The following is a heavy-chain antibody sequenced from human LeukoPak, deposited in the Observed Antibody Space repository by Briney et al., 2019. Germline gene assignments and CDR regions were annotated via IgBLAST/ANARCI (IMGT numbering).Heavy chain of an antibody. CDR1: GFTFSSYW. CDR2: IKQDGTEK. Sequence: GGSLRLSCAASGFTFSSYWLSWVRQAPGKGLEWVASIKQDGTEKNYADSVKGRFTISRDNAKNSLYLQMNSLRAEDTAVYYCARGASEIQLWCLDPWGQGTLVTVSS. CDR3: ARGASEIQLWCLDP. J-gene: IGHJ5*02. D-gene: IGHD5-18*01. V-gene: IGHV3-7*01.